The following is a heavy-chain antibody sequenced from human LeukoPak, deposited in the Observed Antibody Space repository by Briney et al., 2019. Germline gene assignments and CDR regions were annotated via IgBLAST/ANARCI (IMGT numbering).Heavy chain of an antibody. CDR2: IYQSGRA. CDR1: GDSISNGGFS. J-gene: IGHJ5*02. CDR3: ARHGTSGTNLNWFDP. D-gene: IGHD1-1*01. V-gene: IGHV4-30-2*01. Sequence: PSETLSLTCAVSGDSISNGGFSWSWIRQPPGKGLEWIGYIYQSGRAYYNPSLKSRVTISVDRSKNQFSLKLSSVTAADTAVYYCARHGTSGTNLNWFDPWGQGTLVTVSS.